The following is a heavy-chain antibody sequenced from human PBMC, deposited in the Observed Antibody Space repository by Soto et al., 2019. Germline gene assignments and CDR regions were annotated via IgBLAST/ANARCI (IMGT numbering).Heavy chain of an antibody. V-gene: IGHV1-2*02. D-gene: IGHD2-2*01. CDR1: GYTFTGYY. J-gene: IGHJ6*02. CDR3: ARERYQVISDGMDV. Sequence: ASVKVSGTASGYTFTGYYIHCVREAPGQGLEWMGWINPQTGGTSYAQKFQGRVTLSRDTSINTAYLELSRLRFDDAAVYFCARERYQVISDGMDVWGQGTTVTVSS. CDR2: INPQTGGT.